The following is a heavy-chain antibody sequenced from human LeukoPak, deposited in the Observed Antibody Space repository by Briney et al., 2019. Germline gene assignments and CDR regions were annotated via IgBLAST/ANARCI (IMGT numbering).Heavy chain of an antibody. D-gene: IGHD4-4*01. CDR1: GGSISSGGYY. CDR3: AREGYSNFHGIDY. Sequence: PSETLSLTCTVSGGSISSGGYYWSWIRQHPGKGLEWIGYIYYSGSTYYNPSLKSRVTISVDTSKNQFSLKLSSVTAADTAVYYCAREGYSNFHGIDYWGQGTLVTVSS. CDR2: IYYSGST. J-gene: IGHJ4*02. V-gene: IGHV4-31*03.